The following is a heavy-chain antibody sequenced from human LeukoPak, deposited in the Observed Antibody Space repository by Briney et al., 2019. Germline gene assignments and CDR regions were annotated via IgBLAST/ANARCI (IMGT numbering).Heavy chain of an antibody. V-gene: IGHV3-23*01. Sequence: GGSLRLSCAVSGITLSNYGMSWVRQAPGKGLEWVAGISDSGGRTNYADSVKGRFTISRDNPRNTLYMQMNSLRAEDTAVYYCSVMHRYYDGSGYWVQWGQGTLVTVSS. D-gene: IGHD3-22*01. CDR1: GITLSNYG. CDR2: ISDSGGRT. CDR3: SVMHRYYDGSGYWVQ. J-gene: IGHJ4*02.